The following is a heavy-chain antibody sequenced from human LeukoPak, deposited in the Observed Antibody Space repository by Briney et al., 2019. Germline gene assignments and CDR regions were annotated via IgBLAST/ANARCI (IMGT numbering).Heavy chain of an antibody. CDR2: ISGTSKYI. CDR1: GFSLSSYS. J-gene: IGHJ4*02. D-gene: IGHD3-16*01. V-gene: IGHV3-21*01. CDR3: ARDWVPDY. Sequence: GGSLRLSCEGSGFSLSSYSMHWVRQAPGKGLEWVSSISGTSKYIHYADSVKGRFTISRDNAKNSLYLQMNSLRAEDTAVYYCARDWVPDYWGQGTLVTVSS.